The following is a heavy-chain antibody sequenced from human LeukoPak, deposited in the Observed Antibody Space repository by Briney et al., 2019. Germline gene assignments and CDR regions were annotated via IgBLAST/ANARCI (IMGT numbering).Heavy chain of an antibody. J-gene: IGHJ4*02. CDR1: GFTFSSYG. D-gene: IGHD4-17*01. Sequence: GGTLRLSCAASGFTFSSYGMSWVRQAPGKGLEWVSGINWNGGSTGYADSVKGRFTISRDNAKNSLYLQMNSLRAEDTALYHCARDSDYGDHEYYFDYWGQGTLVTVSS. CDR2: INWNGGST. CDR3: ARDSDYGDHEYYFDY. V-gene: IGHV3-20*01.